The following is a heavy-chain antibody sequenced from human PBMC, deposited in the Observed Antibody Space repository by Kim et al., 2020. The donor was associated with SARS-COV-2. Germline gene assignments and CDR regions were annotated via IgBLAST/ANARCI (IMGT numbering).Heavy chain of an antibody. D-gene: IGHD6-13*01. Sequence: VNVRFTISRDKSKNTLYLQMNRLGAEDTAVYYCARVGGLPGIAAAGPFDYWGQGTLVTVSS. V-gene: IGHV3-30*01. CDR3: ARVGGLPGIAAAGPFDY. J-gene: IGHJ4*02.